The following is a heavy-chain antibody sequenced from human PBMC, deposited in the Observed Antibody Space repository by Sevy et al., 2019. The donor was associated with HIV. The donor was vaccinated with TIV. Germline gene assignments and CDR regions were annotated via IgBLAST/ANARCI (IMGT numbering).Heavy chain of an antibody. CDR3: ARLALYSIGWSPRYYFDY. J-gene: IGHJ4*02. CDR2: MSPGDSDP. CDR1: AYTFTTHW. D-gene: IGHD6-19*01. V-gene: IGHV5-51*01. Sequence: GESLKISCKGSAYTFTTHWIGWVRQMPGKGLEWMGIMSPGDSDPRYSPSFQGQVTMSVDKSVTTSYLQWHSLETSDTAIYYCARLALYSIGWSPRYYFDYWGQGTLVTVSS.